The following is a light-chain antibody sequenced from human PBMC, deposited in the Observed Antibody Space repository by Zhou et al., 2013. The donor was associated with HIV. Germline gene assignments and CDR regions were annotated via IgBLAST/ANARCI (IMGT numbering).Light chain of an antibody. Sequence: DIQMTQSPSTLSASVGDRVTITCRASQSISSWLAWYQQKPGKAPKLLIYKASSLESGVPSRFSGSVSGTDFILTISSLQPEDSATYYCQQYNSHPLTFGGGTKVEIK. CDR3: QQYNSHPLT. CDR1: QSISSW. V-gene: IGKV1-5*03. J-gene: IGKJ4*01. CDR2: KAS.